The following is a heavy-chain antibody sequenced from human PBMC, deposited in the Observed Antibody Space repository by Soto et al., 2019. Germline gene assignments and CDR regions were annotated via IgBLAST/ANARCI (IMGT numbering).Heavy chain of an antibody. CDR3: ARGRNRRYYDSSGYYGDAFDI. D-gene: IGHD3-22*01. V-gene: IGHV3-30-3*01. CDR1: GFTSSSYA. CDR2: ISYDGSNK. J-gene: IGHJ3*02. Sequence: QVQLVESGGGVVQPGRSLRLSCAASGFTSSSYAMHWVRQAPGKGLEWVAVISYDGSNKYYADSVKGRFTISRDNSKNTLYLQMNSLRAEDTAVYYCARGRNRRYYDSSGYYGDAFDIWGQGTMVTVSS.